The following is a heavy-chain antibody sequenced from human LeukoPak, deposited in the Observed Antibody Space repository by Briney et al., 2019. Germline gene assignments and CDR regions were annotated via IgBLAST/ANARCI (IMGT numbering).Heavy chain of an antibody. CDR3: ATSREVAASHACYI. CDR1: GSIFTNFW. CDR2: LYPGDSGA. Sequence: GESLKISCKGSGSIFTNFWIVWARQMPGKGLEWMGMLYPGDSGARFSPSFQGRVTMSVDRSINTAYLQWSSLRASDTAMYYCATSREVAASHACYIWGQGTVVTVSS. D-gene: IGHD6-19*01. J-gene: IGHJ3*02. V-gene: IGHV5-51*01.